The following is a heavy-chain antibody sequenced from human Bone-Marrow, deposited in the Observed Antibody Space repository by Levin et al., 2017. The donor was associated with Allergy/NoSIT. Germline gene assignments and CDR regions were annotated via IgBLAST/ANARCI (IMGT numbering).Heavy chain of an antibody. J-gene: IGHJ6*02. D-gene: IGHD2/OR15-2a*01. CDR2: IYPGDSDT. CDR1: GYTFTNYW. Sequence: GGSLRLSCKGFGYTFTNYWIAWVRQMPGKGLEWMGIIYPGDSDTKYSPSFQGQVTFSADKSISTAYLQWSGLKASDTAKYYCARYDSTTYYPLDVWGQGTTVTVSS. CDR3: ARYDSTTYYPLDV. V-gene: IGHV5-51*01.